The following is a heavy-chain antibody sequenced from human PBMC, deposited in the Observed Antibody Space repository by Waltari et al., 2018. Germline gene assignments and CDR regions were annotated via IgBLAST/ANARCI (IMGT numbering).Heavy chain of an antibody. Sequence: QVQLVESGGGVVQPGRSLRLSCAASGFTFSSYAMHWVRQAPGKGLEWVAVISYDGSNKYYADSVKGRFIISRDNSKNTLYLQMNSLRAEDTAVYYCAIGPIEYFDYWGQGTLVTVSS. V-gene: IGHV3-30-3*01. CDR1: GFTFSSYA. J-gene: IGHJ4*02. CDR2: ISYDGSNK. CDR3: AIGPIEYFDY.